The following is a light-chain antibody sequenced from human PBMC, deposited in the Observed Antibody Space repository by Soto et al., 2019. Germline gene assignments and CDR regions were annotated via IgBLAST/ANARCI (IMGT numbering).Light chain of an antibody. Sequence: DIQITQRTSILSAPEGDRVAINFLASQSITHRVAWYQLSPGKAPKVLIYEALNLESGVTSRVSGSGSGTEFTRTSSSLQPDDFATYYCLQYNNFPWTFGQGTKVDIK. CDR1: QSITHR. V-gene: IGKV1-5*01. CDR2: EAL. J-gene: IGKJ1*01. CDR3: LQYNNFPWT.